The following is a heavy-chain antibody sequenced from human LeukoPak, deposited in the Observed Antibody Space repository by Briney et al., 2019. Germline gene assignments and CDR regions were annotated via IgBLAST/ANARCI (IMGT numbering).Heavy chain of an antibody. Sequence: ASVKVSCKASGSTFTSYGISWVRQAPGQGLDWMGFINPSGGSTRYAQNFQGRVTMTRDTSTSTIYMELSSLRSEDTAVYYCARDPRGNSVYVFDYWGQGTLVTVSS. V-gene: IGHV1-46*01. J-gene: IGHJ4*02. CDR2: INPSGGST. CDR1: GSTFTSYG. D-gene: IGHD5/OR15-5a*01. CDR3: ARDPRGNSVYVFDY.